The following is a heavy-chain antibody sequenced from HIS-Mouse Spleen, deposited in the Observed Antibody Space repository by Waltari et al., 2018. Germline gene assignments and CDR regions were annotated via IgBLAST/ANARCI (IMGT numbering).Heavy chain of an antibody. CDR3: AREIPYSSSWYDWYFDL. Sequence: QLQLQESDPGLVTPSATLSLNCPVSVAPISTIIVYWGSIRQPPGKGLEWIGSIYYSGSTYYNPSLKSRVTISVDTSKNQFSLKLSSVTAADTAVYYCAREIPYSSSWYDWYFDLWGRGTLVTVSS. CDR1: VAPISTIIVY. J-gene: IGHJ2*01. CDR2: IYYSGST. V-gene: IGHV4-39*07. D-gene: IGHD6-13*01.